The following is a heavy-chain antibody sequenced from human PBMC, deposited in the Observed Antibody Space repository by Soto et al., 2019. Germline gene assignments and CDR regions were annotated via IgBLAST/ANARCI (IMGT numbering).Heavy chain of an antibody. V-gene: IGHV4-30-2*01. D-gene: IGHD1-1*01. Sequence: SETLSLTCAVSGGSISSGGYSWSWIRQPPGKGLEWIGYIYHSGSTYYNPSLKSRVTISVDRSKNQFSLKLSSVTAADTAVYYCARDANDGGNPIENNWFDPWGQGTLVTVSS. CDR3: ARDANDGGNPIENNWFDP. CDR1: GGSISSGGYS. CDR2: IYHSGST. J-gene: IGHJ5*02.